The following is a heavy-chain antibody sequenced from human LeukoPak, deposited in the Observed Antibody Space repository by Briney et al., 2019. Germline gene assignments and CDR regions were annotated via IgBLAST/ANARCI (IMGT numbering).Heavy chain of an antibody. Sequence: GESLKISCKGSGYSFTSYWIGWVRQMPGKGLEWMGIIYPGDSDTRYSPSSQGQVTISADKSISTAYLQWSSLKASDTAMYYCARALVSGYSYGPFDYWGQGTLVTVSS. V-gene: IGHV5-51*01. CDR1: GYSFTSYW. J-gene: IGHJ4*02. CDR2: IYPGDSDT. CDR3: ARALVSGYSYGPFDY. D-gene: IGHD5-18*01.